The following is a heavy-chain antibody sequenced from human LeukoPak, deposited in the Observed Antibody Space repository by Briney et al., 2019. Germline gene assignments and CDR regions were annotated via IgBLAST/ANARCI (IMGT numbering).Heavy chain of an antibody. J-gene: IGHJ4*02. CDR3: AKDPSGATTLDDY. CDR1: RCTCNDYA. CDR2: ISGDGGST. Sequence: SLTLSKDESRCTCNDYAMHWFPQPQGKRLEWVSLISGDGGSTYYADSVKGRFTISRDNSKNSLYLQMNSLRTEDTALYYCAKDPSGATTLDDYWGQGTLVTVSS. V-gene: IGHV3-43*02. D-gene: IGHD1-26*01.